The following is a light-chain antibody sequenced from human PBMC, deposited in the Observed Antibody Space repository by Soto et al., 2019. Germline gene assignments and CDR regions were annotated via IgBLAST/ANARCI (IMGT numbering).Light chain of an antibody. J-gene: IGLJ1*01. CDR2: DVS. V-gene: IGLV2-14*01. Sequence: QSALTQPASVSGSPGQSITISCTGTSSDVGGYNYVSWYQQHPGKVPKLMIYDVSNRPSGVSNRFSGSKSGNTASLTISGLLALDVAVYYCSSYTSSSTLYVFGTGTKLTVL. CDR3: SSYTSSSTLYV. CDR1: SSDVGGYNY.